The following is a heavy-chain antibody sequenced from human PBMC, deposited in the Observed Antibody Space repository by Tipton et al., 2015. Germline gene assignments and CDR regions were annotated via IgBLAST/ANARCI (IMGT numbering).Heavy chain of an antibody. J-gene: IGHJ5*02. Sequence: SGFTFSDYGMHWVRQAPDKGLEWVAVIWFDGSDTYYADSVKGRFTVSRDISKNTLYLQMNSLRVEDTAVYYCARGGVHCSGISCHYNWFDPWGQGTLVTVSS. CDR1: GFTFSDYG. D-gene: IGHD2-2*01. V-gene: IGHV3-33*01. CDR2: IWFDGSDT. CDR3: ARGGVHCSGISCHYNWFDP.